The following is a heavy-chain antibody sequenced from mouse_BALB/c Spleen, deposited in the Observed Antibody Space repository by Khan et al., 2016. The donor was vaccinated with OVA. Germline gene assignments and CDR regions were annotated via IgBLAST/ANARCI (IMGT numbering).Heavy chain of an antibody. D-gene: IGHD1-2*01. CDR1: GYSITSGYG. J-gene: IGHJ2*01. CDR3: ARTARINY. Sequence: EVQLQESGPGLVKPSQSLSLTCTVTGYSITSGYGWNWIRQFPGNKLEWMGYISYSGSPNYNRSLKSRSSITRDQSTNQFFLQLNSVTTEDTATYYCARTARINYWGQGTTLTVSS. CDR2: ISYSGSP. V-gene: IGHV3-2*02.